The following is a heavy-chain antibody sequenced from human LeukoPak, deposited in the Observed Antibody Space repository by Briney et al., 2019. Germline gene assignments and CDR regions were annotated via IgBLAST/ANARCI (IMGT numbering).Heavy chain of an antibody. Sequence: GRSLRLSCAASGFTISGYAMHWVRQAPGKGLEWVAVISYDGSNKYYADSVKGRFTISRDNSKNTLSLQMNSLRAEDTAVYYCARARGYSGYDDYWGLGTLVTVSS. D-gene: IGHD5-12*01. CDR1: GFTISGYA. CDR3: ARARGYSGYDDY. J-gene: IGHJ4*02. V-gene: IGHV3-30*04. CDR2: ISYDGSNK.